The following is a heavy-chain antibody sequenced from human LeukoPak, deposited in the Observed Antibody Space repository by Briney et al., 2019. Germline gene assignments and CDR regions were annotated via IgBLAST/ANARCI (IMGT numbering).Heavy chain of an antibody. CDR3: ASHILTGYYPYYYYSYMDV. CDR2: INTNTGNP. CDR1: GYTFTSYA. J-gene: IGHJ6*03. D-gene: IGHD3-9*01. Sequence: GASVKVSCKASGYTFTSYAMNWVRQAPGQGLEWMGWINTNTGNPTYAQGFTGRFVFSLDTSVSTASLQISSLKAEDTAVYYCASHILTGYYPYYYYSYMDVWGKGTTVTVSS. V-gene: IGHV7-4-1*02.